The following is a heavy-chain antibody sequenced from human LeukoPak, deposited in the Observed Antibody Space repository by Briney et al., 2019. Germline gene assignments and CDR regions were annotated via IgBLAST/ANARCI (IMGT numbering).Heavy chain of an antibody. CDR1: GFTLSSYS. V-gene: IGHV3-21*01. CDR2: ISSSSSYI. CDR3: ARDRVAARPNWFDP. Sequence: GGSLRLSCAASGFTLSSYSMNWVRQAPGKGLEWVSSISSSSSYIYYADSVKGRFTISRDNAKNSLYLQMNSLRAEDTAVYYCARDRVAARPNWFDPWGQGTLVTVSS. J-gene: IGHJ5*02. D-gene: IGHD6-6*01.